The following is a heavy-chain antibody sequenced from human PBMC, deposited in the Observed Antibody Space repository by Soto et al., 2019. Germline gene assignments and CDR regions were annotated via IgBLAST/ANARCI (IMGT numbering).Heavy chain of an antibody. CDR2: IYYSGST. J-gene: IGHJ3*02. Sequence: QVQLQESGPGLVKPSQTLSLTCTVSGGSISSDNSYWTWIRQPPGKGLEWIGCIYYSGSTYYNPSLKSRVTIYVATSKNQFSLKLSSVTAADTAVYYCARAGEVGATAFEIWGQGTMVTVSS. D-gene: IGHD1-26*01. CDR3: ARAGEVGATAFEI. CDR1: GGSISSDNSY. V-gene: IGHV4-30-4*01.